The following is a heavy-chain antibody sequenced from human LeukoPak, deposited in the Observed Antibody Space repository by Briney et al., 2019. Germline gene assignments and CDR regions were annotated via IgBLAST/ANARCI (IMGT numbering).Heavy chain of an antibody. CDR2: ISAYNGNT. CDR3: ARDHCGDSPHYYYYGMDV. J-gene: IGHJ6*02. Sequence: ASVKVSCKASGYTFTNFGISWVRQAPGQGLEWMGWISAYNGNTNYAQNLQGRVTMTTDTSTTTAYMDLRSLRSDDTAVYYCARDHCGDSPHYYYYGMDVWGQGTTVTVSS. CDR1: GYTFTNFG. D-gene: IGHD4-17*01. V-gene: IGHV1-18*01.